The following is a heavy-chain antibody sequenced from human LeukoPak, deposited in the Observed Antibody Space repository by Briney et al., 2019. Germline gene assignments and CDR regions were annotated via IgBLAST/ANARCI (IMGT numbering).Heavy chain of an antibody. J-gene: IGHJ4*02. CDR2: IKQDGSEK. Sequence: GGSLRLSCAASGFTFSSYWMSWVRQAPGKGLEWVANIKQDGSEKYYVDSVKGRFTISRDNAKNSLYLQMNSLRAEDTAVYYCAREVNGIAAAYYFDYWGQGTLVTVSS. V-gene: IGHV3-7*01. CDR1: GFTFSSYW. D-gene: IGHD6-13*01. CDR3: AREVNGIAAAYYFDY.